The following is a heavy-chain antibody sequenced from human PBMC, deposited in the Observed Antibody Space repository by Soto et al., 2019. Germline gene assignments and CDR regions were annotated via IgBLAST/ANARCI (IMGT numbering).Heavy chain of an antibody. CDR1: GFTFSSYS. Sequence: GGSLRLSCAASGFTFSSYSMNWVRQAPGKGLEWVSSISTSSRYIYYADSVKGRFTISRDNAKNSLYLQMNSLRAEDTAVYYCARGYQEGIVVVPADSDYWGQGTLVTVSS. CDR3: ARGYQEGIVVVPADSDY. J-gene: IGHJ4*02. D-gene: IGHD2-2*01. V-gene: IGHV3-21*01. CDR2: ISTSSRYI.